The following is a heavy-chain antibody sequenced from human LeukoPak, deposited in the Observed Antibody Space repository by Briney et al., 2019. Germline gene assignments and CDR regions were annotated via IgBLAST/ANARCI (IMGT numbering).Heavy chain of an antibody. Sequence: SVKVSCKASGGPFLSDAISWVRQAPGQGVEWVGGIIPIFGTTTYAQKFQGRVTITADESTTTANMELSSLRFEDTAVYYCARATDYSRQSIGYWGQGTLVTVS. CDR1: GGPFLSDA. V-gene: IGHV1-69*01. CDR3: ARATDYSRQSIGY. CDR2: IIPIFGTT. D-gene: IGHD4-11*01. J-gene: IGHJ4*02.